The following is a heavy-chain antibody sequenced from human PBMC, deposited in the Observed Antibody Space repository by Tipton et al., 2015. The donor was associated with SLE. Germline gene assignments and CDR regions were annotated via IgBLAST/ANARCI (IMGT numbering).Heavy chain of an antibody. CDR3: ARASIAVAENDAFDI. CDR1: GDSISSYY. Sequence: TLSLTCTVSGDSISSYYWSWIRQPPGKGLEWIGYIYYSGSTNYNPSLKSRVTISVDTSKNQFSLKLSSVTAADTAVYYCARASIAVAENDAFDIWGQGTMVTVSS. V-gene: IGHV4-59*12. D-gene: IGHD6-19*01. CDR2: IYYSGST. J-gene: IGHJ3*02.